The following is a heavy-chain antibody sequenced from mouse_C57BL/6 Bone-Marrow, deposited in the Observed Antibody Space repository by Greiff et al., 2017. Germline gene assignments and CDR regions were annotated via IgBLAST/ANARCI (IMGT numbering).Heavy chain of an antibody. CDR3: ATYDGYYAMDY. V-gene: IGHV1-82*01. Sequence: VQLQQSGPELVKPGASVKISCKASGYAFSSSWMNWVKQRPGKGLEWIGRIYPGDGDTNYNGKFKGKATLTADKSSSTAYMQLSSLTSEDSAVYFCATYDGYYAMDYWGQGTSVTVSS. J-gene: IGHJ4*01. CDR1: GYAFSSSW. D-gene: IGHD2-3*01. CDR2: IYPGDGDT.